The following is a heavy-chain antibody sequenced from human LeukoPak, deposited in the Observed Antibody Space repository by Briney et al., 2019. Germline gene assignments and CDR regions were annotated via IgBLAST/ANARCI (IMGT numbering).Heavy chain of an antibody. J-gene: IGHJ4*02. CDR3: AGELWSGYYRGRDY. CDR2: IIPIFGTA. D-gene: IGHD3-3*01. V-gene: IGHV1-69*05. Sequence: ASVKVSRKASGGTFSSYAISWVRQAPGQGLEWMGGIIPIFGTANYAQKFQGRVTITTDESTSTAYMELSSLRSEDTAVYYCAGELWSGYYRGRDYWGQGTLVTVSS. CDR1: GGTFSSYA.